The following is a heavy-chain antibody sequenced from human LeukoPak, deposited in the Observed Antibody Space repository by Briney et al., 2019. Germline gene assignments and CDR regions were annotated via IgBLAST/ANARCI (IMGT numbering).Heavy chain of an antibody. D-gene: IGHD3-3*01. V-gene: IGHV3-30*02. CDR3: ANSYYDFWSGYSHFDY. CDR1: GFPFSSYG. CDR2: IRYDGSNK. J-gene: IGHJ4*02. Sequence: GGSLRLSCAASGFPFSSYGMHWVRQAPGKGLEWVAFIRYDGSNKYYADSVKGRFTISRDNSKNTLYLQMNSLRAEDTAVYYCANSYYDFWSGYSHFDYWGQGTLVTVSS.